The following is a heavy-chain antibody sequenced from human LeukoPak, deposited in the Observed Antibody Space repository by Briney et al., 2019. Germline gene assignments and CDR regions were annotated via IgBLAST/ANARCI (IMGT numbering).Heavy chain of an antibody. CDR3: ASGGRGGDLYSYYGMDV. CDR2: ISAYNGNT. CDR1: GGTFSSYA. D-gene: IGHD2-21*02. V-gene: IGHV1-18*01. Sequence: ASVKVSCKASGGTFSSYAISWVRQAPGQGLEWMGWISAYNGNTNYAQKLQGRVTMTTDTSTSTAYMELRSLRSDDTAVYYCASGGRGGDLYSYYGMDVWGQGTTVTVSS. J-gene: IGHJ6*02.